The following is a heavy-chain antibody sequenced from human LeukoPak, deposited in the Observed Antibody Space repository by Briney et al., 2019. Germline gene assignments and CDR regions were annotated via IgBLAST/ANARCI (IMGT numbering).Heavy chain of an antibody. Sequence: ASVKVSCKASGYTFTSYAMHWVRQAPGQRLEWMGWMNPNSGNTGYAQKFQGRVTMTRNTSISTAYMELSSLRSEDTAVYYCARRGSNYYDSSGYRYYYGMDVWGQGTTVTVSS. CDR3: ARRGSNYYDSSGYRYYYGMDV. J-gene: IGHJ6*02. CDR1: GYTFTSYA. CDR2: MNPNSGNT. V-gene: IGHV1-8*02. D-gene: IGHD3-22*01.